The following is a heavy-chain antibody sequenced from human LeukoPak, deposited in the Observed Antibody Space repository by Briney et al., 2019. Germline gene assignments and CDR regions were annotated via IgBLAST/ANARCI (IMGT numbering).Heavy chain of an antibody. Sequence: ASVKVSCKASGYTFTSYDVNWVRQATGQGLEWMGWMNPNSGNTGYAQKFQGRVTMTRNTSISTAYMELSSLRSEDTAVYYCARGEGPLHSYDILTGYLGYYYYYGMDVWGQGTTVTVSS. D-gene: IGHD3-9*01. CDR3: ARGEGPLHSYDILTGYLGYYYYYGMDV. CDR2: MNPNSGNT. CDR1: GYTFTSYD. V-gene: IGHV1-8*01. J-gene: IGHJ6*02.